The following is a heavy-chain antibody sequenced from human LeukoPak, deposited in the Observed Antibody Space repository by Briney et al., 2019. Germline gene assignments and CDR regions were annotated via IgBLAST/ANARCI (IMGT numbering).Heavy chain of an antibody. V-gene: IGHV3-33*01. CDR3: ARDAQRGFDYSNSLRY. Sequence: GGSLRLSCAASGFIFSHYGMHWVRQAPGKGLEWVAVIWSDGSNRFYAGSVKGRFTISRDNAQNTVFLQMNSLRAEDAAMYYCARDAQRGFDYSNSLRYWGHGTLVTVSS. CDR1: GFIFSHYG. D-gene: IGHD4-11*01. CDR2: IWSDGSNR. J-gene: IGHJ4*01.